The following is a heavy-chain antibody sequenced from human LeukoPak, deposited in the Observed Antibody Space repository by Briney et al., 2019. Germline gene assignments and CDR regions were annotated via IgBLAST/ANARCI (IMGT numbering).Heavy chain of an antibody. J-gene: IGHJ4*02. Sequence: GESLKTPCTGSGYRFTSQSIGWVRRMPGKGRQWMGIIYPDDSQTKYSPSFQGQVTITVDKSISTAYLQWSSLKASDSAIYYCARHTYGESDPYYFDYWGQGTLVTVSS. CDR2: IYPDDSQT. D-gene: IGHD3-16*01. V-gene: IGHV5-51*01. CDR3: ARHTYGESDPYYFDY. CDR1: GYRFTSQS.